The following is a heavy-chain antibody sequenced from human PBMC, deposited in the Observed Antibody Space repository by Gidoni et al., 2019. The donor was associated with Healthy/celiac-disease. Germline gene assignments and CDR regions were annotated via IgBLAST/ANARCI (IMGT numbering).Heavy chain of an antibody. CDR1: GGSIRSGDYY. J-gene: IGHJ6*02. D-gene: IGHD3-16*01. CDR2: IYYSGST. CDR3: AREGVSSYGMDV. V-gene: IGHV4-30-4*01. Sequence: QVQLQESGPGLVKPSQTLSLTCTVSGGSIRSGDYYWSLIRQPPGKGLDWIGYIYYSGSTYYNPSLKSLVTISVDTSKTQFSMNLSSVTAADTAVYYCAREGVSSYGMDVWAKGPRSPSP.